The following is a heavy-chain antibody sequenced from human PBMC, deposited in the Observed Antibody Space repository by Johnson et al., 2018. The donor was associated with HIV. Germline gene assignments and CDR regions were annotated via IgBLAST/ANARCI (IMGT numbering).Heavy chain of an antibody. Sequence: VQLVESGGGLVQPGGSLRLSCAASGFTVSSNYMSWVRQAPGKGLEWVSVIYSGGSTYYADSVKGRFTIARDNSKNTLYLQMNSLRAEDTAVYYCVGGSPDDAFDIWGQGTMVTVSS. D-gene: IGHD3-16*01. CDR1: GFTVSSNY. CDR3: VGGSPDDAFDI. V-gene: IGHV3-66*01. CDR2: IYSGGST. J-gene: IGHJ3*02.